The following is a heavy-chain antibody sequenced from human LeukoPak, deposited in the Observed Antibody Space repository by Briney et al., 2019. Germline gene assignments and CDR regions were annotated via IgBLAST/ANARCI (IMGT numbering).Heavy chain of an antibody. CDR3: AGGGWEWELLRPLDY. D-gene: IGHD1-26*01. V-gene: IGHV4-59*01. Sequence: SETLSLTCTVSGDSISSYYWSWIRQPPGKGLEWIGYIYYSGSTNYNPSLKSRVTISVDTSKNQFSLKLSSVTAADTAVYYCAGGGWEWELLRPLDYWGQGTLVTVSS. J-gene: IGHJ4*02. CDR2: IYYSGST. CDR1: GDSISSYY.